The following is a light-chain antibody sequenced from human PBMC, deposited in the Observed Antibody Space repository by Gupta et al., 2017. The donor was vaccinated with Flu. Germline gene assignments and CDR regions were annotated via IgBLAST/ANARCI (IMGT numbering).Light chain of an antibody. J-gene: IGKJ4*01. CDR2: LGS. Sequence: DMVMTQLPLSLPGTPGEPAPISCRSSQSLLHSNGYNYLVWYLQKPGQSPQLLIYLGSNRAGGVPGRFSGSGAGTDFTLKNSLVEAEAVGFYYCKQGLRTPLFGRGTKVEIK. CDR1: QSLLHSNGYNY. V-gene: IGKV2-28*01. CDR3: KQGLRTPL.